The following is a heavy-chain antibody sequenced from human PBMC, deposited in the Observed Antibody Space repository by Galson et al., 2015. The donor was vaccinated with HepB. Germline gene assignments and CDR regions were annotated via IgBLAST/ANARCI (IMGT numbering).Heavy chain of an antibody. CDR2: FDPEDGET. CDR1: GYTLTELS. Sequence: SVKVSCKVSGYTLTELSMHWVRQAPGKGLEWMGGFDPEDGETIYAQKFQGRVTTTEDTSTDTAYMELSSLRSEDTAVYYCATDPGRELLWGWGYWGQGTLVTVSS. V-gene: IGHV1-24*01. J-gene: IGHJ4*02. CDR3: ATDPGRELLWGWGY. D-gene: IGHD3-10*01.